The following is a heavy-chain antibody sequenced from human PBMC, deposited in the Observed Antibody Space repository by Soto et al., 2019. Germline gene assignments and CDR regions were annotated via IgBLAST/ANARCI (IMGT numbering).Heavy chain of an antibody. CDR3: ARGLGVVSGMDV. Sequence: GDSVSSNSAAWNWIRQSPSRGLEWLGRTYYRSKWYNDYAVSVKSRITINPDTSKNQFSLQLNSVTPEDAAVYYCARGLGVVSGMDVWGQGTTATVSS. V-gene: IGHV6-1*01. CDR2: TYYRSKWYN. D-gene: IGHD3-3*01. CDR1: GDSVSSNSAA. J-gene: IGHJ6*02.